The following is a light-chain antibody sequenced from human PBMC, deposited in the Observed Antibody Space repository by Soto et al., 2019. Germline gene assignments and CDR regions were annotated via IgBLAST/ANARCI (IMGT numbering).Light chain of an antibody. CDR1: ESVTSSY. J-gene: IGKJ1*01. CDR3: QQYGRSPRT. V-gene: IGKV3-20*01. CDR2: GAS. Sequence: EIVLTQSPGTLSLSPGERATLSCRASESVTSSYLAWYQHKPGQAPRLLIYGASSRATGIPDRCSGSGSGTDFTLTISRLEPEDFAVYYCQQYGRSPRTFGQGTKVEIK.